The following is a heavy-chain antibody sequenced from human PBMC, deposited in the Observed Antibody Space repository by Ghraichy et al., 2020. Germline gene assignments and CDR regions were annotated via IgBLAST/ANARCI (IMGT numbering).Heavy chain of an antibody. J-gene: IGHJ5*02. CDR1: GGSISSSNW. Sequence: SETLSLTCAVSGGSISSSNWWSWVRQPPGKGLEWIGEIYHSGSTNYNPSLKSRVTISVDKSKNQFSLKLSSVTAADTAVYYCARESADGYSYASLNWFDPWGQGTLVTVSS. D-gene: IGHD5-18*01. CDR3: ARESADGYSYASLNWFDP. CDR2: IYHSGST. V-gene: IGHV4-4*02.